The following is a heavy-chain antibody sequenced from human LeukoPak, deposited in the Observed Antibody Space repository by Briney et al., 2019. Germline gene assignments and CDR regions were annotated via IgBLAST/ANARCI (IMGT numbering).Heavy chain of an antibody. CDR2: ISSNGGST. D-gene: IGHD6-13*01. J-gene: IGHJ6*02. CDR3: ARGSSSSWYWGHFYYYYGMDV. CDR1: GFTFSSYA. Sequence: PGGSLRLSCAASGFTFSSYAMHWVRQAPGKGLEYVSAISSNGGSTYYANSVKGRFTISRDNSKNTLYPQMGSLRAEDMAVYYCARGSSSSWYWGHFYYYYGMDVWGQGTTVTVSS. V-gene: IGHV3-64*01.